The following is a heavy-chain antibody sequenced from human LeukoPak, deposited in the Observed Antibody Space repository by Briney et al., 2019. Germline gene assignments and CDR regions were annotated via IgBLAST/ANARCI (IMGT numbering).Heavy chain of an antibody. Sequence: GESLKISCKGSGYSFTSYWIGWVRQMPGKGLEWMGIIYPGDSDTRYSPSFQGQFTISADKSISTAYLQWSSLKASDTAMYYCARHEACSGGSCYSEHYYYGMDVWGKGTTVAVSS. CDR3: ARHEACSGGSCYSEHYYYGMDV. V-gene: IGHV5-51*01. J-gene: IGHJ6*04. D-gene: IGHD2-15*01. CDR1: GYSFTSYW. CDR2: IYPGDSDT.